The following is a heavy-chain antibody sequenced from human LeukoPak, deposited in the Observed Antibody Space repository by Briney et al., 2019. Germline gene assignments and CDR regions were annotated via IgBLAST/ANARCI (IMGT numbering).Heavy chain of an antibody. CDR3: ARGIGDRFRLQHVIDY. J-gene: IGHJ4*02. D-gene: IGHD2-21*02. V-gene: IGHV1-46*01. CDR2: INPSGGDT. Sequence: GASVKVSCKASGYILSSYNMHWVRQAPGQGLEWLGIINPSGGDTKYAQKFQGRVTLTRDKSTSTVYMELSSLTSDDTAVYYCARGIGDRFRLQHVIDYWGQGTLVTVSS. CDR1: GYILSSYN.